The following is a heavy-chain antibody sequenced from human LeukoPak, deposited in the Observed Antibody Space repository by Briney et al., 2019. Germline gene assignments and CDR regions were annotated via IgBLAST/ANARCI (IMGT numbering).Heavy chain of an antibody. J-gene: IGHJ3*02. D-gene: IGHD2-2*01. CDR2: INPSGGST. CDR1: GYTFTSYY. V-gene: IGHV1-46*01. CDR3: ARKPTYCSSTSCPPSVDAFDI. Sequence: ASVKVSCKASGYTFTSYYMHWVRQAPGQGLEWMGIINPSGGSTSYAQKFQGRVTITADESTSTAYMELSSLRSEDTAVYYCARKPTYCSSTSCPPSVDAFDIWGQGTMVTVSS.